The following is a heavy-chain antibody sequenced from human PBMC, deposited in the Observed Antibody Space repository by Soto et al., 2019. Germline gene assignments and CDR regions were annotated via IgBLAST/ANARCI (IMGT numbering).Heavy chain of an antibody. Sequence: ASVKVSCKASGYTFTSYAMHWVRQAPGQRLEWMGWINAGNGNTKYSQKFQGRVTITRDTSASTAYMELNSLRAEDTAVYYCAKDIDFWSGYYSYGMDVWGQGTTVTVSS. J-gene: IGHJ6*02. CDR2: INAGNGNT. D-gene: IGHD3-3*01. CDR1: GYTFTSYA. CDR3: AKDIDFWSGYYSYGMDV. V-gene: IGHV1-3*01.